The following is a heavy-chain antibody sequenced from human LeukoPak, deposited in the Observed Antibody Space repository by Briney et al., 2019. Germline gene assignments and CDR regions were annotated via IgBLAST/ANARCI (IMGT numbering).Heavy chain of an antibody. V-gene: IGHV3-30*18. CDR2: ISYDGSNK. CDR3: AKDLSAGRFGEFALSFGMDV. Sequence: GRSLRLSCAASGFTFSIYGMHWVRQAPGKGLEWVAVISYDGSNKYYADSVKGRFTISRDNSKNTLYLQMNSLRAEDTAVYYCAKDLSAGRFGEFALSFGMDVWGKGTTVTVSS. J-gene: IGHJ6*04. D-gene: IGHD3-10*01. CDR1: GFTFSIYG.